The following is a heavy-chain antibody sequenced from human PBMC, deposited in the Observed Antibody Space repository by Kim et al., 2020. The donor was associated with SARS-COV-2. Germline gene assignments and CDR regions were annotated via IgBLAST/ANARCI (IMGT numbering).Heavy chain of an antibody. CDR3: ATEWSLGY. Sequence: GGSLRLSCAASGFAFSNYWMHWVRQAPGKGLVWVSRLSSDGSRTSYADSVKGRFTISRDNAKNTLYLQMNSLRAEDTAVYYCATEWSLGYWGQGTLVTAS. CDR2: LSSDGSRT. D-gene: IGHD2-15*01. J-gene: IGHJ4*02. CDR1: GFAFSNYW. V-gene: IGHV3-74*01.